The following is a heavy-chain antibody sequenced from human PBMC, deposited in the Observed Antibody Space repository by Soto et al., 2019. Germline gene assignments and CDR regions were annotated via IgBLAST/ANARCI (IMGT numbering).Heavy chain of an antibody. CDR3: VRGKSIFALRSPFEP. CDR2: ISYDGDTQ. V-gene: IGHV3-30-3*01. CDR1: EFDFSNFA. Sequence: QVQLEESGGGVVQPGRSLRLSCAASEFDFSNFAMHWVRQAPGKGLEWMAVISYDGDTQYYADSAKGRFTISRDNSKNSLYLQMNSLTPEDTAVYYCVRGKSIFALRSPFEPGGQGTLVSVSS. J-gene: IGHJ5*02. D-gene: IGHD3-3*01.